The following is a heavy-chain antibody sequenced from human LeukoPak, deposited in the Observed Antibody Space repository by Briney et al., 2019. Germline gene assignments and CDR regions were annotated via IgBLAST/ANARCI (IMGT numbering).Heavy chain of an antibody. CDR3: ARDDVNYYDSSGYYGGIFY. J-gene: IGHJ4*02. V-gene: IGHV3-33*08. D-gene: IGHD3-22*01. Sequence: PGGSLRLSCAASGFTFSSYAMHWVRQAPGKGLEWVAVIWYDGSNKYYADSVKGRFTISRDNSKNTLYLQMNSLRAEDTAVYYCARDDVNYYDSSGYYGGIFYWGQGTLVTVSS. CDR1: GFTFSSYA. CDR2: IWYDGSNK.